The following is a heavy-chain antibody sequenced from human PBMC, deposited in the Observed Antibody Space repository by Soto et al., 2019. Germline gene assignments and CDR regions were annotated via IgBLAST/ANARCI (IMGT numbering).Heavy chain of an antibody. D-gene: IGHD1-26*01. CDR1: GFAFSSYA. J-gene: IGHJ4*02. CDR3: ARRGSGSYYDY. CDR2: ISGSGGST. Sequence: EVQLLESGGGLVQPGGSLRLSCAASGFAFSSYAMRWVRQAPGKGLEWVSAISGSGGSTYYADSVKGRFTISRDNSKNTLYLQMNSLRAEDTAVYYSARRGSGSYYDYWGQGTLVTVS. V-gene: IGHV3-23*01.